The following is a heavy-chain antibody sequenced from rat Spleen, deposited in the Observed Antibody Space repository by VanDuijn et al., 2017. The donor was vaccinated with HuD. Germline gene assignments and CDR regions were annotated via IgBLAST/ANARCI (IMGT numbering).Heavy chain of an antibody. J-gene: IGHJ2*01. CDR1: GFTFSNYG. D-gene: IGHD3-1*01. CDR3: ARRAPYYFDY. CDR2: ISYDGSST. Sequence: EVQLVESGGGLVQPGRSLKLSCAASGFTFSNYGMAWVRQAPKKGLEWVATISYDGSSTYYRDSVKGRFTISRDNAKSTLYLQMDSLRSEDTATYYCARRAPYYFDYWGQGVMVTVSS. V-gene: IGHV5-7*01.